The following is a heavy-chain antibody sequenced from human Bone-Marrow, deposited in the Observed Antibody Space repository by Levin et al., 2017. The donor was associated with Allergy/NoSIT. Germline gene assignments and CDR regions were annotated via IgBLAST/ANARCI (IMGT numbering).Heavy chain of an antibody. CDR1: GFTISSSA. Sequence: GGSLRLSCSASGFTISSSAMHWVRQGPGNGLEWVAVIAYDARNKYYADSVKGRFTISRDNSKNTVYLQMNSLQIEDTAVYYCARDANGGVYLDSWGQGTLVTVSS. J-gene: IGHJ4*02. CDR3: ARDANGGVYLDS. V-gene: IGHV3-30*04. D-gene: IGHD2-8*01. CDR2: IAYDARNK.